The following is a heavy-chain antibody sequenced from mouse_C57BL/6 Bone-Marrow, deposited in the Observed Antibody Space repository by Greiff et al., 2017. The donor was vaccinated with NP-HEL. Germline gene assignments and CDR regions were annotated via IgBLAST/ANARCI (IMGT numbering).Heavy chain of an antibody. Sequence: EVQVVESGGGLVQPGGSLKLSCAASGFTFSDYYMYWVRQTPEKRLEWVAYISNGGGSTYYPDTVKGRFTISRDNAKNTLYLQMSRLKSEDTAMYYCARDYDGYYGLPFAYWGQGTLVTVSA. J-gene: IGHJ3*01. V-gene: IGHV5-12*01. CDR2: ISNGGGST. D-gene: IGHD2-3*01. CDR1: GFTFSDYY. CDR3: ARDYDGYYGLPFAY.